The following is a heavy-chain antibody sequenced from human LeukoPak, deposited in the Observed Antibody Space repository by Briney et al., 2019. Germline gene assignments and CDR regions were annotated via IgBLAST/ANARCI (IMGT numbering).Heavy chain of an antibody. D-gene: IGHD6-19*01. CDR3: AKDTHHGPGYSSGWYY. Sequence: GGSLRLSCAASGFTFSSYAMSWVRQAPGKGLEWVSAISGSGGSTYYADSVKGRFTISRDNSKNTLYLQMNSLRAEDTAVYYCAKDTHHGPGYSSGWYYWGQGTLVTVSP. CDR1: GFTFSSYA. V-gene: IGHV3-23*01. J-gene: IGHJ4*02. CDR2: ISGSGGST.